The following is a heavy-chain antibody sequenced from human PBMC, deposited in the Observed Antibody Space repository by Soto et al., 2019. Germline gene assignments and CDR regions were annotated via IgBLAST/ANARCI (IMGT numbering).Heavy chain of an antibody. CDR3: ARGTVGATNRRRYYYYGMDV. D-gene: IGHD1-26*01. V-gene: IGHV3-74*01. J-gene: IGHJ6*02. CDR1: GFTFSSYW. CDR2: INSDGSST. Sequence: GGSLRLSCAASGFTFSSYWMHWVRQAPGKGLVWVSRINSDGSSTSYADSVKGRFTISRDNAKNTLYLQMNSLRAEDTAVYYCARGTVGATNRRRYYYYGMDVWGQGTTVTVSS.